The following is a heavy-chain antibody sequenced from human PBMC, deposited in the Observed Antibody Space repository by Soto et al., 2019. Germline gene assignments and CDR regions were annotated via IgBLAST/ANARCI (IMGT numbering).Heavy chain of an antibody. J-gene: IGHJ4*02. Sequence: QVQLQESGPGLVKPSQTLSLTCTVSGGSLSSGDYYWSWIRQPPGKGLEWIGYIYYSGSPYYHPSLKSRVTISVDTSKNQSSLKLSSVTAADTAVYYCARVRGVTYFDYWGQGTLVTVSS. CDR2: IYYSGSP. D-gene: IGHD3-10*01. CDR1: GGSLSSGDYY. CDR3: ARVRGVTYFDY. V-gene: IGHV4-30-4*01.